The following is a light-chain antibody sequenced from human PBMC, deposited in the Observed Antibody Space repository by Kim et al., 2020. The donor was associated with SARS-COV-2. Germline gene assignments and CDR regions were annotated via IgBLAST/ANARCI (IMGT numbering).Light chain of an antibody. Sequence: DIQMTQSPYSLSASVGDRVTITCRASQSISSWLHWYQQKPGKAPNLLIYKASSLKSGVPSRFSGSGSGTEFTLTISSLQPDDFASYYCQQNNSYPWTFGQGTKVDIK. CDR2: KAS. CDR3: QQNNSYPWT. J-gene: IGKJ1*01. CDR1: QSISSW. V-gene: IGKV1-5*03.